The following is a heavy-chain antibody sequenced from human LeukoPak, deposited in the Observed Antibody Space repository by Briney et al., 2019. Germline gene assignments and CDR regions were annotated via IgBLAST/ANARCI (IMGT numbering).Heavy chain of an antibody. CDR3: ARDGTAVGINYDY. J-gene: IGHJ4*02. D-gene: IGHD6-13*01. Sequence: GGSLRLSCAASGFTFSSYAMSWVRQAPGKGLEWVSGISGSGDNTYYADSVKGRFTISRDNSKNTLYLQVNSLRAEDTAVYYCARDGTAVGINYDYWGQGTLVTVSS. V-gene: IGHV3-23*01. CDR1: GFTFSSYA. CDR2: ISGSGDNT.